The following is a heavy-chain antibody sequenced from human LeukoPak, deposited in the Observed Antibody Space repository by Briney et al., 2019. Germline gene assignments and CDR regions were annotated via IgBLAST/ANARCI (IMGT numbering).Heavy chain of an antibody. CDR3: TRHGLLGYCSSTSCPHDAFDI. CDR2: IRSKANSYAT. J-gene: IGHJ3*02. D-gene: IGHD2-2*01. V-gene: IGHV3-73*01. Sequence: GGSLKLSCAAPGFTFSGSAMHWVRQASGKGLEWVGRIRSKANSYATAYAAPVKGRFTISRDDSKNTAYLQMTSLKPEDTAVYYCTRHGLLGYCSSTSCPHDAFDIWGQGTIVTVSS. CDR1: GFTFSGSA.